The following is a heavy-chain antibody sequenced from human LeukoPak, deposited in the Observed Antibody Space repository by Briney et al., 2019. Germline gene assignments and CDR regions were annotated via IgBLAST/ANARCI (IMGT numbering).Heavy chain of an antibody. CDR1: GGTFSSYA. Sequence: GASVKVSCKASGGTFSSYAISWVRQAPGQGLEWMGGIIPIFGTANYAQKFQGRVTITTDESTSTAYMELSSLRSEDTAVYYCARAEGYCSSTSCTPRTYYYYYMDVWGKGTTVTVSS. CDR2: IIPIFGTA. V-gene: IGHV1-69*05. J-gene: IGHJ6*03. D-gene: IGHD2-2*01. CDR3: ARAEGYCSSTSCTPRTYYYYYMDV.